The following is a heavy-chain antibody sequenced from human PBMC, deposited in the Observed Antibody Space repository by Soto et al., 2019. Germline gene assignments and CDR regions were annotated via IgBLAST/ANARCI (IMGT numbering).Heavy chain of an antibody. V-gene: IGHV3-43*01. CDR1: GFTFDDYP. CDR2: ITWDGART. CDR3: VKGGNRGSGVDY. D-gene: IGHD3-10*01. Sequence: VQLVESGGVVAQPGGSLRLSCAASGFTFDDYPMHWVRQVPGKGLEWVSHITWDGARTYYADSVGGRFTISRDNTKNSLYREMRRLRTEDTALYYCVKGGNRGSGVDYWGQGTLVTVSS. J-gene: IGHJ4*02.